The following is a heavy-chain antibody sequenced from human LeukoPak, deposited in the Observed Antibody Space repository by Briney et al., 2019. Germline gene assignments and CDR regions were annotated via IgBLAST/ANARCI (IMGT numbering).Heavy chain of an antibody. CDR2: ISDSGGRT. J-gene: IGHJ4*02. V-gene: IGHV3-23*01. Sequence: GGSLRLSCAVSGITLTNYGMSWVRQAPGKGLEWVAGISDSGGRTNYADSVKGRFTISRDNPKNTLYLQMNSLRAEDTAVYFCAKRGVVIRVILVGFHKEAYYFDSWGQGALVTVSS. D-gene: IGHD3-22*01. CDR3: AKRGVVIRVILVGFHKEAYYFDS. CDR1: GITLTNYG.